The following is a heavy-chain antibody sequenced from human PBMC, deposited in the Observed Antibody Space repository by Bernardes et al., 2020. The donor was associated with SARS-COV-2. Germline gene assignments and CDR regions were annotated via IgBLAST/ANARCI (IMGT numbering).Heavy chain of an antibody. Sequence: ASVKVSCMASGYTFPSYGISWVRQAPGQGLEWMGWISAYNGNTNYAQKLQGRVTMTTDTSTSTAYMELRSLRSDDTAVYYCARGRVRGASPSGMDVWGQGTTVTVSS. V-gene: IGHV1-18*01. CDR2: ISAYNGNT. CDR3: ARGRVRGASPSGMDV. D-gene: IGHD3-10*01. J-gene: IGHJ6*02. CDR1: GYTFPSYG.